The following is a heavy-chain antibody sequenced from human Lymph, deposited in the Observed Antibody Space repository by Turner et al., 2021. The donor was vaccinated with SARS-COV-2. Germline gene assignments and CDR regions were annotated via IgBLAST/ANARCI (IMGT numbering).Heavy chain of an antibody. D-gene: IGHD4-17*01. CDR1: EFTVSSNY. V-gene: IGHV3-53*01. J-gene: IGHJ4*02. CDR2: IYSGGST. Sequence: EVQLVESGGGLIQPGGSRRLSCAASEFTVSSNYMSWVRQAPGKGLEWVSIIYSGGSTYYADSVKGRFTISRDNSKNTLYLQMNSLRAEDTAVYYCARVLPYGDYFDYWGQGTLVTVSS. CDR3: ARVLPYGDYFDY.